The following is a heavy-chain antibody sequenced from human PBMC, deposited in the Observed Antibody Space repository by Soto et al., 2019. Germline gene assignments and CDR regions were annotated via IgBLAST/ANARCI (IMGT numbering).Heavy chain of an antibody. CDR3: ARVGPWVPYYYDSSPYTFENWFDP. CDR1: GYSISSGYY. V-gene: IGHV4-38-2*01. Sequence: SETLSLTCAVSGYSISSGYYWGWLRQPPGKGLEWIGRIYHGGSTYYNPSLNSRVTLSIDMTNNHASLILNSVTAADTAVYYCARVGPWVPYYYDSSPYTFENWFDPWGQGTLVTVS. J-gene: IGHJ5*02. D-gene: IGHD3-22*01. CDR2: IYHGGST.